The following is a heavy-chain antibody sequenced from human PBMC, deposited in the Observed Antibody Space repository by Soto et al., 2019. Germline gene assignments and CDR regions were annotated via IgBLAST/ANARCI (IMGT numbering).Heavy chain of an antibody. D-gene: IGHD3-3*01. V-gene: IGHV1-2*02. J-gene: IGHJ3*02. CDR2: INPATGAA. Sequence: QLHLVQSGAVVKKPGASVTVSCSASGYPVTAYYMHWVRQAPGRGLEWMGGINPATGAAKYTQTFQGRVTTTRDTATSTFLLDLSGLTSGATAVFYCARGGGVGVAGSAAFEMWGQGTLVTVSS. CDR3: ARGGGVGVAGSAAFEM. CDR1: GYPVTAYY.